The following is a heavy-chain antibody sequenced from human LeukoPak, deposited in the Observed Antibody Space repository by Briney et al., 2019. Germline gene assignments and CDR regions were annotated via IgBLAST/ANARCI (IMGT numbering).Heavy chain of an antibody. CDR3: ARVLDGDPIDY. CDR1: GATFSSYA. D-gene: IGHD4-17*01. V-gene: IGHV1-69*13. J-gene: IGHJ4*02. Sequence: GASVKVSCKASGATFSSYAISWVRQAPGQGLEWMGGIIPIFGAANYAQKFQGRVTITADESTSTAYMELSSLRSEDTAVYYCARVLDGDPIDYWGQGTLVTVSS. CDR2: IIPIFGAA.